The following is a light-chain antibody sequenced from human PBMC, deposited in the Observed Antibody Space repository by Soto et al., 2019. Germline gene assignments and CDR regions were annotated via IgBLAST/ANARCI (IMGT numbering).Light chain of an antibody. Sequence: QSALTQPASVSGSPGQSITISCTGTNSDVESYNLVSWFRQHPGEAPKLIVYEGTKRPSGVSNRFSGSKSANTASLTISGLQAEDEADYYCSSYTSSSTYVFGTGTKLTVL. V-gene: IGLV2-14*02. CDR1: NSDVESYNL. CDR3: SSYTSSSTYV. J-gene: IGLJ1*01. CDR2: EGT.